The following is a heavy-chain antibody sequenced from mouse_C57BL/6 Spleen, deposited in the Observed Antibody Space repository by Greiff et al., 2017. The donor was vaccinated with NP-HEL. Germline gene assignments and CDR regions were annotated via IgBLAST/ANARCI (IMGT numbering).Heavy chain of an antibody. Sequence: EVMLVESEGGLVQPGSSMKLSCTASGFTFSDYYMAWVRQVPEKGLEWVANINYDGSSTYYLDSLKSRFIISRDNAKNILYLQMSSLKSEDTATYYCARGGYYYGSSYERAMDYWGQGTSVTVSS. J-gene: IGHJ4*01. D-gene: IGHD1-1*01. CDR2: INYDGSST. V-gene: IGHV5-16*01. CDR1: GFTFSDYY. CDR3: ARGGYYYGSSYERAMDY.